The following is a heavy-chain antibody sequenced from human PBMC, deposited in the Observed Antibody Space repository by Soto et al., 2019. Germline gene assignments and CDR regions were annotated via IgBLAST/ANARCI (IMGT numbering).Heavy chain of an antibody. J-gene: IGHJ6*03. CDR2: IKSKTDGGTT. V-gene: IGHV3-15*01. Sequence: GGSLRLSCAASGFTFSNAWMSWVRQAPGKGLEWVGRIKSKTDGGTTDYAAPVKDRFTISRDDSKNTLYLQMNSLKTEDTAVYYCTTDREGSYYYYMDVWGKGTTVTVSS. D-gene: IGHD3-10*01. CDR1: GFTFSNAW. CDR3: TTDREGSYYYYMDV.